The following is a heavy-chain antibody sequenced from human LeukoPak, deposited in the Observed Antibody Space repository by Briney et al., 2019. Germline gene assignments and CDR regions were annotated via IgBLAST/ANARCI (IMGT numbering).Heavy chain of an antibody. Sequence: SETLSLTCTVSGGSISSYYWSWIRQPPGNGLEWIGYIYYSGSTNYNPSLKSRVTISVDTSKNQFSLKLSSVTASDTAVYYCARHADVYSSSFGYFDYWGQGTLVTVSS. D-gene: IGHD6-13*01. CDR3: ARHADVYSSSFGYFDY. CDR1: GGSISSYY. J-gene: IGHJ4*02. V-gene: IGHV4-59*08. CDR2: IYYSGST.